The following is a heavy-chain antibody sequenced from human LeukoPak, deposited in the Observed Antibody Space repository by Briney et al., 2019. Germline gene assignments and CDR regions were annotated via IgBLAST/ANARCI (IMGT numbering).Heavy chain of an antibody. V-gene: IGHV3-23*01. CDR1: GFTFSNYA. CDR3: VKSRRVGANQRGLFDY. CDR2: VSGSGRNT. J-gene: IGHJ4*02. Sequence: SGGSLRLSCAGSGFTFSNYAMTWVRQAPGKGLEWASSVSGSGRNTFYPDSVEGRFTISRDNSKNTVYLQMNSLRADVTAVYYCVKSRRVGANQRGLFDYWGQGTLVTVSP. D-gene: IGHD1-26*01.